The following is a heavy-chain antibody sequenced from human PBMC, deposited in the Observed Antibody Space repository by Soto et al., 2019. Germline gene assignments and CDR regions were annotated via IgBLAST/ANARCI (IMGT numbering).Heavy chain of an antibody. CDR3: ARRRPQLVGGLGY. J-gene: IGHJ4*02. V-gene: IGHV4-34*01. D-gene: IGHD6-13*01. CDR2: INHSGST. CDR1: GGSFSGYY. Sequence: QVQLQQWGAGLLKPSETLSLTCAVYGGSFSGYYWSWIRQPPGKGLEWIGEINHSGSTNYNPSLKRRVTISVDTSKNQFSLKLSSVTAADTAVSYCARRRPQLVGGLGYWGQGTLVTVSS.